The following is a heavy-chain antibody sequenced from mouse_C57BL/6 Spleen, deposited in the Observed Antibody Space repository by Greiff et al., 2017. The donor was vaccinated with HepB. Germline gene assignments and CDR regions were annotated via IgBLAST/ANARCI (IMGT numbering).Heavy chain of an antibody. CDR1: GYTFTSYW. Sequence: QVQLKQPGAELVMPGASVKLSCKASGYTFTSYWMHWVKQRPGQGLEWIGEIDPSDSYTNYNQKFKGKSTLTVDKSSSTAYMQLSSLTSEDSAVYYCASSGREYYGRSFDYWGQGTTLTVSS. CDR2: IDPSDSYT. CDR3: ASSGREYYGRSFDY. V-gene: IGHV1-69*01. D-gene: IGHD1-1*01. J-gene: IGHJ2*01.